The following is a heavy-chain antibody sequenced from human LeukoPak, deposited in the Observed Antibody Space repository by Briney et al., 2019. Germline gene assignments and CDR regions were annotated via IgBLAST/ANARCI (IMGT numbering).Heavy chain of an antibody. CDR2: INGSGANT. V-gene: IGHV3-23*01. CDR3: AKDVRGYNRPFDY. D-gene: IGHD3-10*02. CDR1: GFTFGSCA. Sequence: PGGSLRLFCAASGFTFGSCAMNWVRQAPGKGLEWVSSINGSGANTYYADSVEGRFTISRDNSQNTLYLQMNSLRAEDTAVYYCAKDVRGYNRPFDYWGQGTLVTVSS. J-gene: IGHJ4*02.